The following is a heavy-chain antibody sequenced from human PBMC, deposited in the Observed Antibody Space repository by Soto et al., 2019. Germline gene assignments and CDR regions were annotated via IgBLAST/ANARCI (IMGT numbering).Heavy chain of an antibody. CDR2: IYSIGNT. V-gene: IGHV4-39*01. Sequence: QVQLQESGPGLVKPSETLALTCTVSSGSISSGSSYCGWIRQPPGKGLEWIGTIYSIGNTYYNPSFTSLVTVSIDSPNTQFSLKLNSVTAADPAVYYFGAQYYVAKGYHFETWGQGILVTVSS. CDR3: GAQYYVAKGYHFET. CDR1: SGSISSGSSY. J-gene: IGHJ4*02. D-gene: IGHD1-26*01.